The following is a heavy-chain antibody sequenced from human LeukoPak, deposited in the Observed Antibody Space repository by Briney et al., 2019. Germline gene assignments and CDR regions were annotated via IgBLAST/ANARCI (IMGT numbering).Heavy chain of an antibody. V-gene: IGHV3-30-3*01. Sequence: GRSLRLSCAASGFTFSSYAMHWVRQAPGKGLEWVAVISYDGSNKYYADSVKGRFTISRDNSKNTPYLQMNSLRAEDTAVYYCASPLIVGATTGYFDYWGQGTLVTVSS. CDR3: ASPLIVGATTGYFDY. CDR2: ISYDGSNK. J-gene: IGHJ4*02. CDR1: GFTFSSYA. D-gene: IGHD1-26*01.